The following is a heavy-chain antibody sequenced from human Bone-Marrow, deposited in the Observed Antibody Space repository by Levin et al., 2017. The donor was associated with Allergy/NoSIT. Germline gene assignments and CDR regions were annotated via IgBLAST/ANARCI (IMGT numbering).Heavy chain of an antibody. J-gene: IGHJ4*02. CDR1: GGSFSGYY. V-gene: IGHV4-34*01. D-gene: IGHD6-6*01. CDR2: INHSGST. CDR3: ASHSSPAGYFDY. Sequence: SETLSLTCAVYGGSFSGYYWSWIRQPPGKGLEWIGEINHSGSTNYNPSLKSRVTISVDTSKNQFSLKLSSVTAADTAVYYCASHSSPAGYFDYWGQGTLVTVSS.